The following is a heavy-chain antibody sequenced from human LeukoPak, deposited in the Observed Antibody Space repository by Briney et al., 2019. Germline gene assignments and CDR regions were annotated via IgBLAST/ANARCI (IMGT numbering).Heavy chain of an antibody. CDR1: GGSISSYY. D-gene: IGHD1-20*01. J-gene: IGHJ4*02. CDR3: ARETNNWALDY. Sequence: SETLSLTCTVSGGSISSYYWSWIRQPPGKGLEWIGFIQYSGNTKSNPSLKGRVTISLDMSKNQFSLSLTSVTAADTAVYYCARETNNWALDYWGQGTLVTVSS. CDR2: IQYSGNT. V-gene: IGHV4-59*01.